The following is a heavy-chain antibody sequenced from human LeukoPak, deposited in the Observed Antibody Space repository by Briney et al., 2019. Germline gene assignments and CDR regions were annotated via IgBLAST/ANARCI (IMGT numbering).Heavy chain of an antibody. CDR1: GFTFSSYW. CDR3: GRDVAGSGSR. D-gene: IGHD3-10*01. J-gene: IGHJ4*02. CDR2: INEHGTTT. V-gene: IGHV3-74*01. Sequence: GGSLRLSYAASGFTFSSYWMHWVRQAPGKGLVWVSRINEHGTTTNYADSVKDRFTISRDNAKNTLYLQMSSLRAEDTAVYYCGRDVAGSGSRWGQGTLVTVFS.